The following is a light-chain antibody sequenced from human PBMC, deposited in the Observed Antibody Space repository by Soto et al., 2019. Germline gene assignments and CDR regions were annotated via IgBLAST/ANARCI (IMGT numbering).Light chain of an antibody. V-gene: IGKV3-11*01. CDR2: DAS. J-gene: IGKJ5*01. Sequence: EIVLTQSPATLSLSPVARVYLSGRASQTISSYLLWYQQKPGQAPRLLIYDASNRATGIPARFSGSGSETDFTLTISSLEPEDFAVYYCQHRMNWPPTFGQRTLEIK. CDR1: QTISSY. CDR3: QHRMNWPPT.